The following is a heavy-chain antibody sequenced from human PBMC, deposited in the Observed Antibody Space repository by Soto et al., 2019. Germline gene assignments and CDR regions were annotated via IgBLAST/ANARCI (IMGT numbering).Heavy chain of an antibody. CDR2: ISFDGDKI. CDR1: GFTFKIYA. CDR3: AREDDYNYRYFNYGLDV. Sequence: QAHLVESGGGVVQPGRSLRLSCAASGFTFKIYALHWVRQAPGKGLEWVAVISFDGDKIYYSDSVKGRFTISRDNFKNMLYLQMNNLRVEDAGLYFCAREDDYNYRYFNYGLDVWGQGTTVTVSS. V-gene: IGHV3-30-3*01. D-gene: IGHD5-12*01. J-gene: IGHJ6*02.